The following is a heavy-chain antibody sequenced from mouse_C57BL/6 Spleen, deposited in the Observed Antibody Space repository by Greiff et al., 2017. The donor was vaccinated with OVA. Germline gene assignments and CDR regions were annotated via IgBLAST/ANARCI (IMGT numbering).Heavy chain of an antibody. CDR1: GYTFTDYY. CDR3: ARRAGTSRGYFDV. Sequence: QVQLQQSGAELVRPGASVKLSCKASGYTFTDYYINWVKQRPGQGLEWIARIYPGSGNTYYNEKFKGKATLTAEKSSSTAYMQLSSLTSEDSAVYFCARRAGTSRGYFDVWGTGTTVTVSS. J-gene: IGHJ1*03. CDR2: IYPGSGNT. D-gene: IGHD3-3*01. V-gene: IGHV1-76*01.